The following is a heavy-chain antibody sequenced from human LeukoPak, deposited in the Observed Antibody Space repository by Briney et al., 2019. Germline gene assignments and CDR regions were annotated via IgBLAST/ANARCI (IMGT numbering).Heavy chain of an antibody. Sequence: GGSLRLSCAASGFTFSSYEMNWVRQAPGKGLEWVSYISSSGSTIYYADSVKGRFTISRDNAKNSLYLQMNSPRAEDTAVYYCARLIVPAAHSYYYYGMDVWGKGTTVTVSS. CDR1: GFTFSSYE. V-gene: IGHV3-48*03. J-gene: IGHJ6*04. D-gene: IGHD2-2*01. CDR2: ISSSGSTI. CDR3: ARLIVPAAHSYYYYGMDV.